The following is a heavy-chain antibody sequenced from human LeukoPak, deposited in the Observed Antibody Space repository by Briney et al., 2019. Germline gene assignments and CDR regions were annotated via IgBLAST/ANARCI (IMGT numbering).Heavy chain of an antibody. CDR3: ARSQPGSVVTATADDY. D-gene: IGHD2-21*02. J-gene: IGHJ4*02. V-gene: IGHV1-18*01. Sequence: ASVKVSCEASGYTFTSYGISWVRQAPGQGLEWMGWISAYNGNTNYAQKLQGRVTMTTDTSTSTAYMELRSLRSDDTAVYYCARSQPGSVVTATADDYWGQGTLVTVSS. CDR1: GYTFTSYG. CDR2: ISAYNGNT.